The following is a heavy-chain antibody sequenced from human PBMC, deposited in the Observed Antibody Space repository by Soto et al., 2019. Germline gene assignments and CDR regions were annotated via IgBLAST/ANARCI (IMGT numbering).Heavy chain of an antibody. CDR1: GGSISSSSYY. V-gene: IGHV4-39*01. D-gene: IGHD2-8*01. CDR2: IYYSGST. J-gene: IGHJ4*02. Sequence: SETLSLTCTVSGGSISSSSYYWGWIRQPPGKGLEWIGSIYYSGSTYYNPSLKSRVTISVDTSKNQFSLKLSSVTAADTAVYYCARQDIVLMVYANDYWGQGTLVTAPQ. CDR3: ARQDIVLMVYANDY.